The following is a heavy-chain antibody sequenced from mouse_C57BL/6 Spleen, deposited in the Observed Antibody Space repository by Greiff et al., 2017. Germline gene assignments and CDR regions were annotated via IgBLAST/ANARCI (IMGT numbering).Heavy chain of an antibody. Sequence: VQLQQPGAELVMPGASVKLSCKASGYTFTSYWMHWVKQRPGQGLEWIGEIDPSGSYTNYNQKFKGKSTLTVDKSSSTAYMQLSSLTSEDSAVYYGAREAWFAYWGQGTLVTVSA. CDR2: IDPSGSYT. J-gene: IGHJ3*01. CDR1: GYTFTSYW. V-gene: IGHV1-69*01. CDR3: AREAWFAY.